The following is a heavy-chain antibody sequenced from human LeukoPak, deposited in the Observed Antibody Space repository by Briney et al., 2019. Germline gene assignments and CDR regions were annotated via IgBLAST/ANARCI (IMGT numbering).Heavy chain of an antibody. Sequence: GASVKVSCKASGYTFTGYYMHRVRQAPGQGLEWMGWINPNSGGTNYAQKFQGWVTMTRDTSISTAYMELSRLRSDDTAVYYCARDQPAGPDAFDIWGQGTMVTVSS. CDR2: INPNSGGT. D-gene: IGHD6-13*01. J-gene: IGHJ3*02. V-gene: IGHV1-2*04. CDR1: GYTFTGYY. CDR3: ARDQPAGPDAFDI.